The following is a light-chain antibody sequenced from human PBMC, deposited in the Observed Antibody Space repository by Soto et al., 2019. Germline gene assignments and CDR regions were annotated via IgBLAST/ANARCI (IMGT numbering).Light chain of an antibody. V-gene: IGKV3-15*01. CDR3: KRYNIRPRA. CDR1: QSISSD. J-gene: IGKJ4*01. Sequence: EIVMTQSPATLSVSPGERATLSCRASQSISSDVAWYQQKPGQTPRLLIYDTSTWATGVPASFGGSRSGTEFTFTIDGLQSEVFAVNYCKRYNIRPRAVGGETKV. CDR2: DTS.